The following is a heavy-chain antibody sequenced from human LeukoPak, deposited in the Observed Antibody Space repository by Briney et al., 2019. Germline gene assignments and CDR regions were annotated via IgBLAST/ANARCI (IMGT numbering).Heavy chain of an antibody. J-gene: IGHJ3*02. CDR2: INSDGSST. V-gene: IGHV3-74*01. CDR3: AKDEEVTGTNLGLILDAFDI. D-gene: IGHD1-20*01. CDR1: GFTFSTYW. Sequence: GGSLRLSCAASGFTFSTYWMHWVRQAPGKGLVWVSSINSDGSSTSYADSVRGRFTISRDNAKNTLYLQMNSLRAEDTAVYFCAKDEEVTGTNLGLILDAFDIWGQGTMVTVSS.